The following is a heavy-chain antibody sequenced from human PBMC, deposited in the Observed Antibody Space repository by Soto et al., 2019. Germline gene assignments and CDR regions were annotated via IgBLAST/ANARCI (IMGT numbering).Heavy chain of an antibody. CDR3: ARDTTEYYYGSGSSDYYGMDV. Sequence: GSLRLSCAASGFTFSSYEMNWVRQAPGKGLEWVSYISSSGSTIYYADSVKGRFIISRDNAKNSLYLQMNSLRAEDTAVYYCARDTTEYYYGSGSSDYYGMDVWGQGTTVTVSS. D-gene: IGHD3-10*01. V-gene: IGHV3-48*03. CDR2: ISSSGSTI. J-gene: IGHJ6*02. CDR1: GFTFSSYE.